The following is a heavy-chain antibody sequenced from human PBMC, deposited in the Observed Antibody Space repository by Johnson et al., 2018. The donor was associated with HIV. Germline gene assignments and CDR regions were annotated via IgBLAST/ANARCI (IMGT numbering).Heavy chain of an antibody. V-gene: IGHV3-20*04. D-gene: IGHD1-26*01. CDR2: IYWNGGSI. CDR3: AKEPAVGYSGSFSGGFDI. Sequence: VQLVESGGGVVRPGGSLRLSCAASGFSFDDYGLSWVRQAPGKGLEWVSGIYWNGGSIGYADSVKGRFTTSRDNSKNTLHLQMNSLRAEDTAVYYCAKEPAVGYSGSFSGGFDIWGQGTMVTVSS. J-gene: IGHJ3*02. CDR1: GFSFDDYG.